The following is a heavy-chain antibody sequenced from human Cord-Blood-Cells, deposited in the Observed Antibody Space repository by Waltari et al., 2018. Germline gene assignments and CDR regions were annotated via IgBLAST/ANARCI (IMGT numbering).Heavy chain of an antibody. V-gene: IGHV3-48*02. D-gene: IGHD1-26*01. Sequence: EVQLVASGGGFVQPGGCLRISCAASGFTCSNYSMNLVRQAPGKGLEWVSYISSSSSTIYYADSVKGRFTISRDNAKNSLYLQMNSLRDEDTAVYYCARETVGESDYWGQGTLVTVSS. J-gene: IGHJ4*02. CDR3: ARETVGESDY. CDR1: GFTCSNYS. CDR2: ISSSSSTI.